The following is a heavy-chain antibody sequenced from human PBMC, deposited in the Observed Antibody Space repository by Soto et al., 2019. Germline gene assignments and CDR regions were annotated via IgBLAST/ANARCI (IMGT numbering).Heavy chain of an antibody. Sequence: GGSLTLSCAASGFTFSSYAMSWVRQAPGKGLEWVSAISGGGGSTYYADSVKGRFTISRDNSKNTMDLQMSSPRAEDTAVYYCAKRISGWYEIDYWGQGTLVTVSS. J-gene: IGHJ4*02. CDR2: ISGGGGST. D-gene: IGHD6-19*01. CDR3: AKRISGWYEIDY. CDR1: GFTFSSYA. V-gene: IGHV3-23*01.